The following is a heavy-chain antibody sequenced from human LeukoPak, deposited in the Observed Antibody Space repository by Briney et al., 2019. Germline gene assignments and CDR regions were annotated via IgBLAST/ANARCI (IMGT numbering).Heavy chain of an antibody. Sequence: PSETLSLTCTVSGGSISSYYWSWIRQPPGKGLEWIGYIYYSGSTYYNPSLKSRVTISVDTSKNQFSLKLSSVTAADTAVYYCARDFLPPHYTATIRLDWYFDLWGRGTLVTVSS. CDR3: ARDFLPPHYTATIRLDWYFDL. CDR1: GGSISSYY. J-gene: IGHJ2*01. V-gene: IGHV4-59*12. D-gene: IGHD5-12*01. CDR2: IYYSGST.